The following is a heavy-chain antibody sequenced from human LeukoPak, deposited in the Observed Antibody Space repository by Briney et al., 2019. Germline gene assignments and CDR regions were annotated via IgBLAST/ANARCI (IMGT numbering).Heavy chain of an antibody. CDR1: GGSISSSNW. V-gene: IGHV4-4*02. Sequence: SETLSLTCAVSGGSISSSNWWSWVRPPPGKGLEWIGEIYHSGSTNYNPSLKSRVTISVDKSKNQFSLKLSSVTAADTAVYYCARSLSSRDLYYYYGMDVWGQGTTVTVSS. D-gene: IGHD6-13*01. CDR3: ARSLSSRDLYYYYGMDV. J-gene: IGHJ6*02. CDR2: IYHSGST.